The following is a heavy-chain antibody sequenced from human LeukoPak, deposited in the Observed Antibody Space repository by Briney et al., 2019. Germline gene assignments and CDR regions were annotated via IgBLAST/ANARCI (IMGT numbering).Heavy chain of an antibody. CDR1: GFTFSSYS. D-gene: IGHD4-17*01. CDR2: ISSSSSYI. J-gene: IGHJ3*02. Sequence: PGGSLRLSCAASGFTFSSYSMNWVRQAPGKGLEWVSSISSSSSYIYYADSVKGRFTISRDNAKNSLYLQMNSLRAEDTAVYYCARDRDYGDYVKDAFDIWGQGTMVTVSS. CDR3: ARDRDYGDYVKDAFDI. V-gene: IGHV3-21*01.